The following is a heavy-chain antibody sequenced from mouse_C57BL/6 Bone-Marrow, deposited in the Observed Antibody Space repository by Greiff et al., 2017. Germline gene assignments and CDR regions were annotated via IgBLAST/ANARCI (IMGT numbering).Heavy chain of an antibody. D-gene: IGHD1-1*01. Sequence: QVQLQQSGAELVKPGASVKLSCKASGYTFTSYWMHWVKQRPGQGLEWIGMIHPNSGSTNYNEKFKSKATLTVDKSSSTAYMQLSSLPSEDSAVYYCAIIGAYWGQGTLVTVSA. CDR2: IHPNSGST. CDR3: AIIGAY. J-gene: IGHJ3*01. CDR1: GYTFTSYW. V-gene: IGHV1-64*01.